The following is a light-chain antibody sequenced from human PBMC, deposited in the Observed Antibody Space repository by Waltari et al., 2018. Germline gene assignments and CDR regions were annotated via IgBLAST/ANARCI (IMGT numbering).Light chain of an antibody. CDR1: QNILYSSNSKNY. V-gene: IGKV4-1*01. CDR3: QQYYSTPWT. CDR2: WAS. J-gene: IGKJ3*01. Sequence: DIVMTQSPDSLAVSLGERATINCKSSQNILYSSNSKNYLAWYQHKPGQPPKLLFYWASTRESGVPDRFSGSGSGTDFTLTISSLQAEDVAVYYCQQYYSTPWTFGPGTKVDIK.